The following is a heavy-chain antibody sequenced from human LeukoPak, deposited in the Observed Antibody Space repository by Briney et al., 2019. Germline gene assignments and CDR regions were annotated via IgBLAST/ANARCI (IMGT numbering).Heavy chain of an antibody. CDR2: INPNSGGT. Sequence: ASVKVSCKASGYTFTGHYIHWVRQAPGQGLEWMGWINPNSGGTNYAQKFQGRVTMTRDTSISTAYMELSRLRSDDTALYYCARDAGSSGIFSHWGQGSLVTVSS. J-gene: IGHJ4*02. CDR1: GYTFTGHY. V-gene: IGHV1-2*02. CDR3: ARDAGSSGIFSH. D-gene: IGHD3-10*01.